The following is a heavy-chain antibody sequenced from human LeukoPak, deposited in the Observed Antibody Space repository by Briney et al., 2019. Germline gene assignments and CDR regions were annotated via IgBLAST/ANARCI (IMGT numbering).Heavy chain of an antibody. J-gene: IGHJ4*02. CDR2: IIPIFGTA. CDR3: ARGTVVTPVAPYYFDY. CDR1: GGTFSSYA. D-gene: IGHD4-23*01. Sequence: ASAKVSCKASGGTFSSYAISWVRQAPGQGLEWMGGIIPIFGTANYAQKFQGRVTITADESTSTAYMELSSLRSEDTAVYYCARGTVVTPVAPYYFDYWGQGTLVTVSS. V-gene: IGHV1-69*01.